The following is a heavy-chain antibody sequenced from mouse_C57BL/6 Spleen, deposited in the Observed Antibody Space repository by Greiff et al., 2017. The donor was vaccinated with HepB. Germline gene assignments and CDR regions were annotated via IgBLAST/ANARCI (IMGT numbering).Heavy chain of an antibody. V-gene: IGHV14-4*01. J-gene: IGHJ3*01. D-gene: IGHD1-1*01. CDR2: IDPENGDT. CDR3: TTVPDDCGSSSWFAY. Sequence: VQLQQSGAELVRPGASVKLSCTASGFNIKDDYMHWVKQRPEQGLEWIGWIDPENGDTEYASKFQGKATITADTSSNTAYLQHSSLTSEDTAVYYCTTVPDDCGSSSWFAYWGQGTLVTVSA. CDR1: GFNIKDDY.